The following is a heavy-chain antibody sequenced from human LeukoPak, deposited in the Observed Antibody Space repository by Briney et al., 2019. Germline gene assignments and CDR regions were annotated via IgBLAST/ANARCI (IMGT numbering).Heavy chain of an antibody. D-gene: IGHD4-23*01. Sequence: SEALSLTCAVSGGSISSGGYSWSWIRQPPGKGLEWIGYIYHSGSTYYNPSLKSRVTISVDRSKNQFSLKLSSVTAADTAVYYCARDTNDYGGNGGYFDYWGQGTLVTVSS. V-gene: IGHV4-30-2*01. CDR3: ARDTNDYGGNGGYFDY. CDR1: GGSISSGGYS. CDR2: IYHSGST. J-gene: IGHJ4*02.